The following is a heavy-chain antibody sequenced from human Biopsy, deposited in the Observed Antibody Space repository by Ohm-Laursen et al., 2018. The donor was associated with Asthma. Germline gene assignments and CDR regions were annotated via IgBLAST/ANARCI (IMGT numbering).Heavy chain of an antibody. Sequence: SVKVSCNASGDSFGNYAISWVRQAPGQGLEWMGGLIPVLGTPDHAQMFEGRVTITADESTSTAYMELSSLSSEDTAVYYCARGYSGSDRIVYYYSGLEVWGQGTTVTVSS. J-gene: IGHJ6*02. CDR2: LIPVLGTP. CDR3: ARGYSGSDRIVYYYSGLEV. D-gene: IGHD5-12*01. CDR1: GDSFGNYA. V-gene: IGHV1-69*13.